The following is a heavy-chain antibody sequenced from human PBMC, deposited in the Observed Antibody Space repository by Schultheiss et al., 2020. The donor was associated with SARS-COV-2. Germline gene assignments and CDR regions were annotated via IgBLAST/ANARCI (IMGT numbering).Heavy chain of an antibody. Sequence: GGSLRLSCAASGFTFSSYSMNWVRQAPGKGLEWVSYISSSSSTIYYADSVKGRFTISRDNAKNSLYLQMNSLRDEDTAVYYCVRVLRGYYSNYFGSWGQGTLVTVSS. CDR3: VRVLRGYYSNYFGS. J-gene: IGHJ4*02. CDR2: ISSSSSTI. D-gene: IGHD3-22*01. CDR1: GFTFSSYS. V-gene: IGHV3-48*02.